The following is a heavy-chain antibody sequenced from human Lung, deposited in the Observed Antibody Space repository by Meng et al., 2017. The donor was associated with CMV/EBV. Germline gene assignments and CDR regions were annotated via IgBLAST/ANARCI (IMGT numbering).Heavy chain of an antibody. Sequence: GESXKISCAASGFTFSSSAMSWVRQAPGKGLEWVSAITASGGSTYHADSVRGRFTISRDNSKNTLYLQLNSLRVEDTAVYYCAKAFSSSWYREYYDYWGQGTXVTVSS. CDR2: ITASGGST. D-gene: IGHD6-13*01. CDR1: GFTFSSSA. CDR3: AKAFSSSWYREYYDY. V-gene: IGHV3-23*01. J-gene: IGHJ4*02.